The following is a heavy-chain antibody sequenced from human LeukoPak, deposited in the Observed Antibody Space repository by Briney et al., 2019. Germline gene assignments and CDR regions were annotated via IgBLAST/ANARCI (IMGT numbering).Heavy chain of an antibody. CDR1: GGSISSYY. Sequence: SETLSLTCTVSGGSISSYYWSWIRQPPGKGLEWIGYIYYSGSTNYNPSLKSRVTISLDTSKNQFSLKLSSVTAADTAVYSCARGRLSIVAAATGRYFDYWGQGTLVTVSS. V-gene: IGHV4-59*01. CDR2: IYYSGST. CDR3: ARGRLSIVAAATGRYFDY. J-gene: IGHJ4*02. D-gene: IGHD6-13*01.